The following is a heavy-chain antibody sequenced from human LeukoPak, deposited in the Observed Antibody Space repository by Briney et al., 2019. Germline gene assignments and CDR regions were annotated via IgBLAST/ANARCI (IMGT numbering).Heavy chain of an antibody. CDR1: GFTFSSYG. D-gene: IGHD5-18*01. Sequence: GGSLRLSCAASGFTFSSYGMHWVRQAPGKGLEWVVVISYDGSNKYYADSVKGRFTISRDNSKNTLYLQMNSLRAEDTAVYYCCRRWLNYYYYGMDVWGRGTTVTVSS. CDR2: ISYDGSNK. V-gene: IGHV3-30*03. J-gene: IGHJ6*02. CDR3: CRRWLNYYYYGMDV.